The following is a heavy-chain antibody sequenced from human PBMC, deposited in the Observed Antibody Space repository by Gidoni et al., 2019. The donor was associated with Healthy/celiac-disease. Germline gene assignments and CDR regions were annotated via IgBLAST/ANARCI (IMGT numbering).Heavy chain of an antibody. CDR3: ARRDNNYADDY. Sequence: EVQLVESGGGLVQPGGSLRLSCAASGFTFSSYEMNWVRQAPGKGLEWVSYISSSGSTIYYADSVKGRFTISRDNAKNSLYLQMNSLRAEDTAVYYCARRDNNYADDYWGQGTLVTVSS. D-gene: IGHD5-18*01. CDR2: ISSSGSTI. J-gene: IGHJ4*02. CDR1: GFTFSSYE. V-gene: IGHV3-48*03.